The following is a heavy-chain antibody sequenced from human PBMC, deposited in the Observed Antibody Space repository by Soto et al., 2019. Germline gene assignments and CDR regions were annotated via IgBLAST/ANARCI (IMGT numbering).Heavy chain of an antibody. D-gene: IGHD3-9*01. J-gene: IGHJ4*02. CDR2: IKYDGNEQ. Sequence: TWVRQAPGKGLEWVASIKYDGNEQNYVDSVKGRFTISRDNAKNSLYLQMNSLRAEDTALYYCSRENWFQDYWGQGTLVTVSS. CDR3: SRENWFQDY. V-gene: IGHV3-7*03.